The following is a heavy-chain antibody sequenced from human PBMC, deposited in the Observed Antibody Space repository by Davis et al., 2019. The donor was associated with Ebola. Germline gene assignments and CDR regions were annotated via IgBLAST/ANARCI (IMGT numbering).Heavy chain of an antibody. Sequence: GESLKISCAASGLTFSSYWMSWVRQAPGKGLEWVANIKQDGSEKYYVDSVKGRFTISRDNAKNSLYLQMNSLRAEDTAVYYCARDRYNWNYVGNFDYWGQGTLVTVSS. CDR1: GLTFSSYW. CDR2: IKQDGSEK. D-gene: IGHD1-7*01. J-gene: IGHJ4*02. CDR3: ARDRYNWNYVGNFDY. V-gene: IGHV3-7*01.